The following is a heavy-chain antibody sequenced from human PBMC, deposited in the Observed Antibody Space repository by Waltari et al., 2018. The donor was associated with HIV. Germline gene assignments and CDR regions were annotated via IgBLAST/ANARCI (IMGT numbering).Heavy chain of an antibody. CDR1: GASITRTSYY. CDR3: ARDNVLLDFYNGLDV. J-gene: IGHJ6*02. CDR2: IYSSGST. V-gene: IGHV4-61*02. D-gene: IGHD1-20*01. Sequence: QVQLHESGPGLVKPSQTLSLTCTVSGASITRTSYYWTWIRQPAGKGLEWIGRIYSSGSTNYNPSLKSRVTISIDTSKNQFSLRLTSMTAADTAVYYCARDNVLLDFYNGLDVWGQGTTVTVSS.